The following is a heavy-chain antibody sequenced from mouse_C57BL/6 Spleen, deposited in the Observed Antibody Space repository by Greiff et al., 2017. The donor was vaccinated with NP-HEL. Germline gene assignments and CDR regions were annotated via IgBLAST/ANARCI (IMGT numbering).Heavy chain of an antibody. Sequence: QVQLQQSGAELVRPGTSVKLSCKASGYTFTSYWMHWVKQRPGQGLEWIGVIDPSDSYTNYNQKFKGKATLTVDTSSSTAYMQLSSLTSEESAVYYCARRNNGWYFEVWGTGTTVTVAS. CDR1: GYTFTSYW. CDR3: ARRNNGWYFEV. D-gene: IGHD1-3*01. V-gene: IGHV1-59*01. CDR2: IDPSDSYT. J-gene: IGHJ1*03.